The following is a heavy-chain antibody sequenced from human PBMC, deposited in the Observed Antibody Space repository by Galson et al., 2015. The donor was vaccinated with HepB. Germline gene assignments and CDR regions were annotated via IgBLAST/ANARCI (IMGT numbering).Heavy chain of an antibody. CDR2: ISYDGSNK. V-gene: IGHV3-30*18. J-gene: IGHJ6*02. CDR1: GFTFSSYG. D-gene: IGHD2-15*01. Sequence: SLRLSCAASGFTFSSYGMHWVRQAPGKGLEWVAVISYDGSNKYYADSVKGRFTISRDNSKNTLYLQMNSLRAEDTAVYYCAKDWYCSGGSCYSYGYYYYGMDVWGQGTTVTVSS. CDR3: AKDWYCSGGSCYSYGYYYYGMDV.